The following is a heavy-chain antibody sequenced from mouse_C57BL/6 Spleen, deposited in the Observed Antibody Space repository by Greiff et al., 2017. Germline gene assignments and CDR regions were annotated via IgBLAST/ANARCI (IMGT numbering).Heavy chain of an antibody. CDR1: GYAFTNYL. J-gene: IGHJ2*01. CDR2: INPGSGGT. V-gene: IGHV1-54*01. D-gene: IGHD1-1*01. Sequence: QVQLQQPGAELVRPGTSVKVSCKASGYAFTNYLIEWVKQRPGQGLEWIGVINPGSGGTNYNEKFKGKATLTADKSSSTAYLQLSSLTSEDSAVYFCARSITTVVPADFDYWGQGTTLTVSS. CDR3: ARSITTVVPADFDY.